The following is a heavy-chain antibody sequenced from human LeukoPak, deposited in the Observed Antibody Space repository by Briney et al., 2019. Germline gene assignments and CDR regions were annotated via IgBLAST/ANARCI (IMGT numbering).Heavy chain of an antibody. CDR3: AKVPTFQYYFDY. D-gene: IGHD2/OR15-2a*01. J-gene: IGHJ4*02. V-gene: IGHV3-66*01. CDR1: GFTVSNSY. Sequence: GGSLTLSCTASGFTVSNSYMNWVRQAPGGGLEGVSAIYSVGSTYYADSVKGRFTISRDNSKNTLFLQMNSLRADDTAVYYCAKVPTFQYYFDYWGRGTLVTVSS. CDR2: IYSVGST.